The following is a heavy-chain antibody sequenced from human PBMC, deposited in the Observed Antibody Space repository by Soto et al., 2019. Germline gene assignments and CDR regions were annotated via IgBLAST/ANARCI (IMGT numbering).Heavy chain of an antibody. J-gene: IGHJ4*02. CDR1: GYTFTSQN. CDR2: INPSIGTT. D-gene: IGHD1-26*01. CDR3: ASTLGARFDY. V-gene: IGHV1-46*03. Sequence: QVQLVQSGAEVKKPGASVKVSCKASGYTFTSQNMHWVRQAPGQGLEWMGVINPSIGTTTYAQTFQGRVTMTRDTSTSTVYMEVSSLRSEDTAVYYCASTLGARFDYWGQGTLVTVSS.